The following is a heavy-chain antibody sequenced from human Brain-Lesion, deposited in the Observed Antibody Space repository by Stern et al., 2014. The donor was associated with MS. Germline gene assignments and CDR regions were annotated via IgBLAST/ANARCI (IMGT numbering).Heavy chain of an antibody. CDR1: GGTFTTHP. V-gene: IGHV1-69*06. CDR2: IIPFLNTT. D-gene: IGHD2-21*01. CDR3: ASSVVASGH. J-gene: IGHJ4*02. Sequence: QVQLVQSGAEVKKPGSSVKVSCKASGGTFTTHPITWWRQAPGQGLEWMGGIIPFLNTTNYAQNFQCRTTITADKSTGTTYMEISSLRSDDTAVYYCASSVVASGHWGQGTLVIVS.